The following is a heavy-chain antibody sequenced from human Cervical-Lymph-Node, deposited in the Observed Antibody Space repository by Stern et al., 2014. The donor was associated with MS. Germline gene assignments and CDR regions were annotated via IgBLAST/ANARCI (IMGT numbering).Heavy chain of an antibody. CDR1: GFSLSTSGMC. Sequence: QVTLKESGPALVQPTQTLTLTCTFSGFSLSTSGMCVSWIRQPQGKALEWVVLIAWDDDKYYCTSVQTTITIYKDNSTHQVDLTMTNMDPVDAATYDCSRTRVGGGHYFDYWGQGTLVTVSS. J-gene: IGHJ4*02. CDR2: IAWDDDK. CDR3: SRTRVGGGHYFDY. D-gene: IGHD3-16*01. V-gene: IGHV2-70*01.